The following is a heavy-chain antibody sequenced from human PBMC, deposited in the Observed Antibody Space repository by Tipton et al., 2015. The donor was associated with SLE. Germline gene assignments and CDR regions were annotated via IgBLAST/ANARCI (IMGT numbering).Heavy chain of an antibody. J-gene: IGHJ6*03. D-gene: IGHD3-10*01. Sequence: LRLSCTVSGGSITNTGHYWGWIRQPPGKGLEWIGSIHYTGSTYFNPSLRSRVTLSVDTSKNQFSLKLSSVTAADTAVYYCARGVRGTYYYYYYYMDVWGKGTTVTVSS. CDR3: ARGVRGTYYYYYYYMDV. V-gene: IGHV4-39*07. CDR1: GGSITNTGHY. CDR2: IHYTGST.